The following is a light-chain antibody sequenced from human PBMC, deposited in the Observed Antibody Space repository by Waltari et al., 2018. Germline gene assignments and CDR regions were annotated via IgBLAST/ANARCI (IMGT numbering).Light chain of an antibody. V-gene: IGLV3-19*01. Sequence: SSELTQDPAVSVALGQTVRITCQGDSLRTYYVSWCQQKPGQAPALVIYGKNNRPAGSPDRFSASTSGSTSSLTIIGAQAEDEADYYCHSRDSSGDVVIGGGTKLTVV. J-gene: IGLJ2*01. CDR3: HSRDSSGDVV. CDR1: SLRTYY. CDR2: GKN.